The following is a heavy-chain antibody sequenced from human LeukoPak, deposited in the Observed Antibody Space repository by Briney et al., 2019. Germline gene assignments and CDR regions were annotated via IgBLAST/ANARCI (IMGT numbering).Heavy chain of an antibody. CDR1: GGSISSYY. Sequence: PSETLSLTCTVSGGSISSYYWSWIRQPPGKGLEWIGYLYYSGSTNYNPSLKSRVTISVDTSKNQFSLKLSSVTAADTAVYYCAREGYDAFDIWGQGTMVTVSS. D-gene: IGHD5-12*01. CDR2: LYYSGST. CDR3: AREGYDAFDI. V-gene: IGHV4-59*01. J-gene: IGHJ3*02.